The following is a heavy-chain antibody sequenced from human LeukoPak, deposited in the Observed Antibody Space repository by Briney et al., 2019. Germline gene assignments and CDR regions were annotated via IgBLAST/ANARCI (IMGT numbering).Heavy chain of an antibody. D-gene: IGHD4-17*01. CDR3: AKVGLRLGGDY. J-gene: IGHJ4*02. V-gene: IGHV3-23*01. Sequence: GGSLRLSCAASGFTFSSYAMSWVRQVPGKGLEWVSAVSASGDNTYYRESVKGRFTISRDNSKNTLYLQMSSLSAEDTAVYYCAKVGLRLGGDYWGQGTLVTVSS. CDR1: GFTFSSYA. CDR2: VSASGDNT.